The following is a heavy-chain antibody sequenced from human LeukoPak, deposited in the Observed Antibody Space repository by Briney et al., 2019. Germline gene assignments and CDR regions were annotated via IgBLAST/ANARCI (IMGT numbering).Heavy chain of an antibody. CDR3: ALLTVASDFDY. V-gene: IGHV3-48*03. J-gene: IGHJ4*02. Sequence: PGGSLRLSCVVSRFPLSIYEMNWVRQAPGKGLEWVSNIHSSGTVKYYSDSVKGRFSISRDNAKSSLYLQMNSLRVEDTAVYYCALLTVASDFDYWGQGALVTVSS. D-gene: IGHD5-12*01. CDR2: IHSSGTVK. CDR1: RFPLSIYE.